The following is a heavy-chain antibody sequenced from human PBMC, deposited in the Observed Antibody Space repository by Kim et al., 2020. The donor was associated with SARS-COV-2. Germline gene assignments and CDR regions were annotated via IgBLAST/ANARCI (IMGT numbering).Heavy chain of an antibody. D-gene: IGHD6-19*01. CDR1: GYTFTSYA. Sequence: ASVKVSCKASGYTFTSYAMNWVRQAPGQGLEWMGWINTNTGNPMYAQGFTGRFVFSLDTSVSTAYLHISSLKTEDTAVYYCARDMAVADTVGWYWGQGTLVTVSS. J-gene: IGHJ4*02. CDR3: ARDMAVADTVGWY. CDR2: INTNTGNP. V-gene: IGHV7-4-1*02.